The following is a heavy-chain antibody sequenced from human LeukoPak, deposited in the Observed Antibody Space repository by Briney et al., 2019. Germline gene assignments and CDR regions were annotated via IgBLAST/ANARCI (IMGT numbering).Heavy chain of an antibody. D-gene: IGHD6-19*01. Sequence: SETLSLTCTVSGGSISSTNYYWGWIRQPPGKGLEWIGSIYYSGSTYYNPFLKSRVTISVDTSKNQFSLKLSSMTAADTAVYYCASLRLSSGSLEFDYWGQGTLVAVSS. V-gene: IGHV4-39*01. J-gene: IGHJ4*02. CDR2: IYYSGST. CDR1: GGSISSTNYY. CDR3: ASLRLSSGSLEFDY.